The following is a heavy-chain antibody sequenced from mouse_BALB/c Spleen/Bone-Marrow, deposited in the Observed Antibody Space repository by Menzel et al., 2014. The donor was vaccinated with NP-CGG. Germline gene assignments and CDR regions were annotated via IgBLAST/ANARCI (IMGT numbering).Heavy chain of an antibody. Sequence: VQLKESGAELVKPGASVKLSCTASDFNIKDAYMHWVKQRPEQGLEWIGRIDPANVNIKYDTKFQGKATITADTSSNTAYLLLSSLTSEDTAVYYCAVYYYGRSSFAYWGQGTLVTVSA. V-gene: IGHV14-3*02. CDR3: AVYYYGRSSFAY. J-gene: IGHJ3*01. CDR1: DFNIKDAY. CDR2: IDPANVNI. D-gene: IGHD1-1*01.